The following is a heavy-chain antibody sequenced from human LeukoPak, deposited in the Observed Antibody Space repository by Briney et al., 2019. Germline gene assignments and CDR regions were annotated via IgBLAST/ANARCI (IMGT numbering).Heavy chain of an antibody. Sequence: GGSLRLSCAASGFTFSSYAMSWVRQAPGKGLEWVSAISGSGGSTYYADSVKGRFTISRDNSKNTLYLQMNSLRAEDTAVYYCASSRGSSWVYFDYWGQGTLVTVSS. J-gene: IGHJ4*02. CDR2: ISGSGGST. D-gene: IGHD6-13*01. V-gene: IGHV3-23*01. CDR3: ASSRGSSWVYFDY. CDR1: GFTFSSYA.